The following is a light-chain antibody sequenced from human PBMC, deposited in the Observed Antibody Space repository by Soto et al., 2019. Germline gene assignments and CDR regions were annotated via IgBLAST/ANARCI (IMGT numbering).Light chain of an antibody. CDR2: KLS. CDR3: MQALQSLT. V-gene: IGKV2-30*01. Sequence: DVVMTQSPLSLPVTLGQPASISCRSNQSLVYGDGNIYLNWFQQRPGQSPRCLIYKLSNRDSGVPDRFSGSGSGTDFTLKISRVEAEDVGVYYCMQALQSLTFGQGTRLEI. CDR1: QSLVYGDGNIY. J-gene: IGKJ5*01.